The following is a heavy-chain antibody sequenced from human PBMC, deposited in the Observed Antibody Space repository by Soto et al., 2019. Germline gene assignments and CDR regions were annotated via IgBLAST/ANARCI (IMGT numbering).Heavy chain of an antibody. Sequence: EVQLLESGGGLVQPGESLRLSCAASGFTFRTFDMSWVRQAPGKGLEWVSVLRGSTGSTYYTDSVKGRFTISKDSSTDTLDLQMTRLKVEDTAVYYCAKGAWIDDWGQGTLVTVSS. CDR2: LRGSTGST. CDR3: AKGAWIDD. V-gene: IGHV3-23*01. CDR1: GFTFRTFD. J-gene: IGHJ5*02.